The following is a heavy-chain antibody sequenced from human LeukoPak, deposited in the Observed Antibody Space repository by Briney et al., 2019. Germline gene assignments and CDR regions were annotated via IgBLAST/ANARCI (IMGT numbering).Heavy chain of an antibody. J-gene: IGHJ4*02. V-gene: IGHV3-30*03. CDR2: ISSDGNDK. D-gene: IGHD5-12*01. Sequence: GGSLRLSCAASAVTFSSYGMHWVRQAPGKGLEWVALISSDGNDKLYGDSVKGRFTISRDDSKSTLYLQMNSLRAEDTAVYYCTTKVIRGNSGDDYDDWGQGTLVTVSS. CDR1: AVTFSSYG. CDR3: TTKVIRGNSGDDYDD.